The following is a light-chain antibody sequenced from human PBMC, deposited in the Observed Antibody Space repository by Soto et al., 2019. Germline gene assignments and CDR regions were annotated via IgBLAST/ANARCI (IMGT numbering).Light chain of an antibody. CDR2: KAS. CDR3: QQYNSYSRT. J-gene: IGKJ2*01. CDR1: QSISSW. V-gene: IGKV1-5*03. Sequence: DIQMPQSPSTLSASVGDRVTITCRASQSISSWLAWYQQKPGKAPKLLIYKASSLESGVPSRFSGSGSGTEFTLTISSLQPDDFATYYCQQYNSYSRTFGHGTKLEIK.